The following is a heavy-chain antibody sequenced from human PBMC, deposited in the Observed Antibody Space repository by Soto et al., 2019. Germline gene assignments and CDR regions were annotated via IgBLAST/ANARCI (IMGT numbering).Heavy chain of an antibody. CDR2: IKSKTDGGTT. CDR1: GLTFSSYG. V-gene: IGHV3-15*01. D-gene: IGHD2-15*01. CDR3: TTDLIVVVVAATHY. J-gene: IGHJ4*02. Sequence: GRSLRLSCAASGLTFSSYGMSWVRQATGKGLEWVGRIKSKTDGGTTDYAAPVKGRFTISRDDSKNTLYLQMNSLKTEDTAVYYCTTDLIVVVVAATHYWGQGTLVTVSS.